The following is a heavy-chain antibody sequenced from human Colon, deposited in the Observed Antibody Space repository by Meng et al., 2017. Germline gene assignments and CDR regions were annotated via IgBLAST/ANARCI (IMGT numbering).Heavy chain of an antibody. CDR3: ARHGGYYQDF. J-gene: IGHJ4*02. D-gene: IGHD4-23*01. V-gene: IGHV4-4*02. Sequence: HVHVRDSGPGLVKPSGPLSLACSVSGASVSVNSYWSWVRQPPGRGLEWIGQIDHRGSAYYRPSLNSRVTMSLDKSGNQFSLRLTSVTAADTAVYYCARHGGYYQDFWGQGTLVTVSS. CDR2: IDHRGSA. CDR1: GASVSVNSY.